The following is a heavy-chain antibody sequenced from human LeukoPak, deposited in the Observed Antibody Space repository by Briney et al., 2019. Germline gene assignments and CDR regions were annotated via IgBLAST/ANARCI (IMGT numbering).Heavy chain of an antibody. Sequence: PGGSLRLSSAASGFSFSSYAMAWVRQAPGKGLEWVSTISANGGTTYYADSVKGRFTISRDNSKNTLYVQMSSLGADDTAVYYCATISVASGVHYWGQGTLVTVSS. J-gene: IGHJ4*02. CDR1: GFSFSSYA. CDR2: ISANGGTT. V-gene: IGHV3-23*01. D-gene: IGHD6-19*01. CDR3: ATISVASGVHY.